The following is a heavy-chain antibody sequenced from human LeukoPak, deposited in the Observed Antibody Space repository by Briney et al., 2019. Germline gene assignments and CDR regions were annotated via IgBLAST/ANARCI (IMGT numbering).Heavy chain of an antibody. CDR2: ISYDGSNK. CDR3: AREAYYYDSSGYLYYYGMDV. J-gene: IGHJ6*02. CDR1: GFTFSSYA. D-gene: IGHD3-22*01. V-gene: IGHV3-30-3*01. Sequence: PGGSLRLSCAASGFTFSSYAMHWVRQAPGKGLEWVAVISYDGSNKYYADSVKGRFTISRDNSKNTLYLQMNSLRAEDTAVYYCAREAYYYDSSGYLYYYGMDVWGQGTTVTVSS.